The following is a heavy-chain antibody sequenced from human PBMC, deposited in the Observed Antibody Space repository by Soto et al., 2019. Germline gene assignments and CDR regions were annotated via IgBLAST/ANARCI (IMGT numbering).Heavy chain of an antibody. J-gene: IGHJ5*02. V-gene: IGHV4-31*03. CDR3: GRGIVVVPAAARGRNWFDP. CDR1: GGSISSGGYY. D-gene: IGHD2-2*01. Sequence: SETLSLTCTVSGGSISSGGYYWSWIRQHPGKGLEWIGYIYYSGSTYYNPSLKSRVTISVDTSKNQFSLKLSSVTAADTAVYYWGRGIVVVPAAARGRNWFDPWGQGTLVTVSS. CDR2: IYYSGST.